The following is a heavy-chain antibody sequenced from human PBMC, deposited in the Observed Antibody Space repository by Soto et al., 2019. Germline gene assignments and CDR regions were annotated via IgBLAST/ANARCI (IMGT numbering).Heavy chain of an antibody. V-gene: IGHV3-53*01. CDR1: GFTVSSNY. Sequence: GGSLRLSCAASGFTVSSNYMSWVRQAPGKGLEWVSVIYSGGSTYYADSVKGRFTISRDNSKNTLYLQMNSLRAEETAVYYCARDRRESYYYYYGMDVWGQGTTVTVSS. D-gene: IGHD3-10*01. CDR3: ARDRRESYYYYYGMDV. CDR2: IYSGGST. J-gene: IGHJ6*02.